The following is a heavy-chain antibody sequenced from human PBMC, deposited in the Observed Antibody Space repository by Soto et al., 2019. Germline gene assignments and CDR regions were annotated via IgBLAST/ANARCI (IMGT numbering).Heavy chain of an antibody. CDR1: GFTFSNFG. J-gene: IGHJ4*02. V-gene: IGHV3-23*01. CDR3: VKGGGSYPYYFDY. D-gene: IGHD1-26*01. CDR2: ISGSGITT. Sequence: QLLESGGGLAQPGGSLRLSCAASGFTFSNFGMTWVRQAPGKGLQWLSLISGSGITTYYADSVKGRFTISRDNSKNTLFLQMNSLGAEDTAVYYCVKGGGSYPYYFDYWGQGTLVTVSS.